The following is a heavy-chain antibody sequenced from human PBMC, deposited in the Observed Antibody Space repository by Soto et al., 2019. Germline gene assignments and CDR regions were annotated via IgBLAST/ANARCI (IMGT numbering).Heavy chain of an antibody. CDR3: ARGGGAQWLVPDY. V-gene: IGHV3-30-3*01. D-gene: IGHD6-19*01. CDR1: GFTFSSYA. Sequence: QVQLVESGGGVVQPGRSLRLSCAASGFTFSSYAIHWVRQAPGKGLEWVAVTSYDGSNKYYADSVKGRFTISRDNSKNTLFLQMNSLRVEDTAVYYCARGGGAQWLVPDYRGQGTLVTVSS. CDR2: TSYDGSNK. J-gene: IGHJ4*01.